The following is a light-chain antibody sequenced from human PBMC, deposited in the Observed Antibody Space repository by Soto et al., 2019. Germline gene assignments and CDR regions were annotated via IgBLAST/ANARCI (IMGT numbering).Light chain of an antibody. V-gene: IGKV3-20*01. Sequence: EIVLTHSPGTLSFSGGEIAALSCRAIQSVSSSYLAWYQQKPGQAPRLLIYGASSRATGIPDRFSGSGSGTDFTLTISRLEPEDFAVYYCQQYGSSPSITFGQGTRLEIK. CDR3: QQYGSSPSIT. CDR1: QSVSSSY. CDR2: GAS. J-gene: IGKJ5*01.